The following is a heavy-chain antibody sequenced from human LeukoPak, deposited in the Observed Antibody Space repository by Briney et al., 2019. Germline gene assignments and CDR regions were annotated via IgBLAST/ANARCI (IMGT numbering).Heavy chain of an antibody. Sequence: SETLSLTCAVSGYSISSGYYWGWIRQPPGKGLEWIGSIYHSGSTYYNPSLKSRVTISVDTSKNQFSLKLSCVTAADTAVHYCARVKLSHGYSYGYNPYYFDYWGQGTLVTVSS. CDR3: ARVKLSHGYSYGYNPYYFDY. D-gene: IGHD5-18*01. J-gene: IGHJ4*02. V-gene: IGHV4-38-2*01. CDR2: IYHSGST. CDR1: GYSISSGYY.